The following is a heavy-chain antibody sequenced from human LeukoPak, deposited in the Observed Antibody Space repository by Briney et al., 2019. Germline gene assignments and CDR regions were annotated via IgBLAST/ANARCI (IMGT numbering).Heavy chain of an antibody. D-gene: IGHD1-26*01. V-gene: IGHV4-34*01. CDR3: ARGDEVGATRNPSVYYYGMDV. Sequence: SSETLSLTCAVYGGSFSGYYWSWIRQPPGKGLEWIGEINHSGSTNYNPSLKSRVTISVDTSKNQFSLKLSSVTAADTAVYYCARGDEVGATRNPSVYYYGMDVWGQGTTVTVSS. CDR1: GGSFSGYY. J-gene: IGHJ6*02. CDR2: INHSGST.